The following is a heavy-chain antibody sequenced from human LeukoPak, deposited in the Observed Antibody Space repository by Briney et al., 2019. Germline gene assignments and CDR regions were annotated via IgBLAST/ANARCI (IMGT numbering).Heavy chain of an antibody. CDR2: MNPNSGNT. J-gene: IGHJ6*02. CDR1: GYTFTSCD. Sequence: ASVKVSCKASGYTFTSCDINWVRQATGQGLEWMGWMNPNSGNTGYAQKFQGRVTMTRNTSISTAYMELSSLRSEDTAVYYCARGNNWNWDLYCYGMDVWGQGTTVTVSS. D-gene: IGHD1-20*01. V-gene: IGHV1-8*01. CDR3: ARGNNWNWDLYCYGMDV.